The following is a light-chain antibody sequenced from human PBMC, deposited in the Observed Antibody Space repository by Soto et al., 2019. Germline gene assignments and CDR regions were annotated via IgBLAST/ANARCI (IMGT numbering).Light chain of an antibody. V-gene: IGKV1-27*01. Sequence: DIQMTQSPTSLSASVGDRVTITCRASQDIRNFVAWYQQKPGKAPKLLIYAASTLQSGVPSRVSGSLSGTKFALTINSLQPEDVATDYCQKYSSVPVFGPGTKVEIK. CDR2: AAS. CDR1: QDIRNF. J-gene: IGKJ3*01. CDR3: QKYSSVPV.